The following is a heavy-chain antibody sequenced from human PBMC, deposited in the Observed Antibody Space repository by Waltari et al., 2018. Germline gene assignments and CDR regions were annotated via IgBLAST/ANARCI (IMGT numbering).Heavy chain of an antibody. V-gene: IGHV4-59*01. CDR2: IYSSGTT. J-gene: IGHJ4*02. D-gene: IGHD6-13*01. CDR1: VGSLNNYY. CDR3: ARVSAAGGTRLFDY. Sequence: QVQLQESGPGLVKPSETLSLTCTVSVGSLNNYYWTWIRQPPGKGLAWIGFIYSSGTTNSPPPLTSRVTISIDTSKTQFSLTLSSVTAADTAVYYCARVSAAGGTRLFDYWGQGTLVTVSS.